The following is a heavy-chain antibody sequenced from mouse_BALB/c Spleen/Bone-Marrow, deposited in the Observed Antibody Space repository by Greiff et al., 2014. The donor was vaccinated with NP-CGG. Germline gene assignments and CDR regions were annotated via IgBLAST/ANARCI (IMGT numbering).Heavy chain of an antibody. Sequence: EVQLQQSGPGLVKPGASVKVSCKASDYAFTRYNIYWVKQSHGKSLEWIGYIDPYSGGTNYNQKFKGKATLTVDKSPSTAYMHLNSLTYDDAADYYCEREVSRAMDYWGQGTSVTVSS. V-gene: IGHV1S135*01. CDR3: EREVSRAMDY. CDR1: DYAFTRYN. J-gene: IGHJ4*01. CDR2: IDPYSGGT. D-gene: IGHD2-1*01.